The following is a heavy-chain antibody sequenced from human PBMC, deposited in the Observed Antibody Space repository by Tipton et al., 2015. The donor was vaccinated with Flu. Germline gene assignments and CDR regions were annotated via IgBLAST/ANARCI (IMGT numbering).Heavy chain of an antibody. CDR1: GGSFSGYY. CDR3: ARRRRGRSYYYYYGMDV. CDR2: INHSGST. Sequence: TLSLTCAVYGGSFSGYYWSWIRQPPGKGLEWIGEINHSGSTNYNPSLKSRVTISVDTSKNQFSLKLSSVTAADTAVYYCARRRRGRSYYYYYGMDVWDQGP. J-gene: IGHJ6*02. V-gene: IGHV4-34*01.